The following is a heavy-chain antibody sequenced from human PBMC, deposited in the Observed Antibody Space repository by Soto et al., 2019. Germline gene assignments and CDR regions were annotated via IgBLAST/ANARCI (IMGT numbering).Heavy chain of an antibody. J-gene: IGHJ4*02. CDR2: IYHSGST. CDR3: AGGRIGTRLDY. V-gene: IGHV4-30-2*01. D-gene: IGHD2-2*01. Sequence: QLQLQESGSGLVKPSQTLSLTCAVSGGSISSGGYSWSWIRQPPGKGLEWIGYIYHSGSTYYNPSLKSRVTITVDRPKTQFSLKLSSVTAADTAVYYCAGGRIGTRLDYWGQGTLVTVSS. CDR1: GGSISSGGYS.